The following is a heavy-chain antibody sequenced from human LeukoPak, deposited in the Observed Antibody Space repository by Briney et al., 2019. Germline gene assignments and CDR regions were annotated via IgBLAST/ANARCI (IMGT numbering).Heavy chain of an antibody. D-gene: IGHD3-9*01. CDR1: GYTFTSYA. Sequence: ASVEVSCKASGYTFTSYAMHWVRQAPGQRLEWMGWINAGNGNTKYSQKFQGRVTITRDTSASTAYMELSGLRSEDTAVYYCAREGGWLPYFDYWGQGTLVTVSS. V-gene: IGHV1-3*01. CDR3: AREGGWLPYFDY. CDR2: INAGNGNT. J-gene: IGHJ4*02.